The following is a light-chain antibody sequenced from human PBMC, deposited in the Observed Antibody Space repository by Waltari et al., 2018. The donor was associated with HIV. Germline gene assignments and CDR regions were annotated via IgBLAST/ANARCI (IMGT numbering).Light chain of an antibody. CDR1: SSNVGSADL. CDR3: CSCPRSGIRYV. J-gene: IGLJ1*01. V-gene: IGLV2-23*02. CDR2: EVT. Sequence: QSALTQPASVSGSPGQSITLSCTGTSSNVGSADLVSWYQQHPGEAPNLIIYEVTKRPSGVSNRFSGSKSGNTASLTISGLQAEDEADYYCCSCPRSGIRYVFGTGTKVTVL.